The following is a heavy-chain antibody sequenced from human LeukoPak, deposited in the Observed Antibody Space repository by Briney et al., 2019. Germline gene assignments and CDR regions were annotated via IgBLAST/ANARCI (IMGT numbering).Heavy chain of an antibody. J-gene: IGHJ4*02. D-gene: IGHD2-15*01. CDR1: GGSISSGTYS. V-gene: IGHV4-61*02. CDR3: ARDAGYCSGGSCYSRFDY. Sequence: SETLSLTCIVSGGSISSGTYSLTWIRQPAGKGLEWIGRIYTSGSTNYNPSLKSRVTISVDTSKNQFSLKLSSVTAADTAVYYCARDAGYCSGGSCYSRFDYWGQGTLVTVSS. CDR2: IYTSGST.